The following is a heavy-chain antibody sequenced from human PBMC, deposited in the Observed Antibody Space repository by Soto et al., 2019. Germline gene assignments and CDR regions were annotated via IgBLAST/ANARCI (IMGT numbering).Heavy chain of an antibody. CDR3: ARDPITYYYDSSAPGAFDI. Sequence: SVKVSCKASGGTFSSYAISWVRQAPGQGLEWMGGIIPIFGTANYAQKFQGRVTITADESTSTAYMELSSLRSEDTAVYYCARDPITYYYDSSAPGAFDIWGQGTMVTVSS. CDR1: GGTFSSYA. D-gene: IGHD3-22*01. V-gene: IGHV1-69*13. J-gene: IGHJ3*02. CDR2: IIPIFGTA.